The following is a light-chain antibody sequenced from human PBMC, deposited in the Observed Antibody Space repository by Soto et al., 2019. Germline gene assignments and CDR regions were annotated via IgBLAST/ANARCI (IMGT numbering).Light chain of an antibody. CDR3: QQSYSTPYT. CDR1: QSITAY. J-gene: IGKJ2*01. V-gene: IGKV1-39*01. CDR2: AAS. Sequence: DIQMTQSPSSLSASVGDRITITCRASQSITAYLNSYQQKPGKAPKLLIYAASSLQSGVPSRFSGSGSGTDFTLTISSLQPEDFATYYCQQSYSTPYTFGHGTKLEI.